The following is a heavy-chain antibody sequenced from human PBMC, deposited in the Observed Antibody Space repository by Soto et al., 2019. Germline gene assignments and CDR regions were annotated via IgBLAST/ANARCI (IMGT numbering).Heavy chain of an antibody. CDR3: AREDDYGDYYYYGMDV. CDR2: IWYDGSNK. Sequence: GGSLRLSCAASGFTFSSYGMHWVRQAPGKGLEWVAVIWYDGSNKYYADSVKGRFTISRDNSKNTLYLQMNSLRAEDTAVYYCAREDDYGDYYYYGMDVWGQGTTVTVSS. D-gene: IGHD4-17*01. CDR1: GFTFSSYG. J-gene: IGHJ6*02. V-gene: IGHV3-33*01.